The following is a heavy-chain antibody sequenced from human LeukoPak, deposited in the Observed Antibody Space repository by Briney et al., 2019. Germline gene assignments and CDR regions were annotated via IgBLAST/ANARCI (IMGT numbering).Heavy chain of an antibody. CDR1: GFTFSSYE. D-gene: IGHD3-10*01. CDR2: ISTTGTTI. V-gene: IGHV3-48*03. CDR3: ARGGTYYRSGNTYFDY. J-gene: IGHJ4*02. Sequence: PGGSLRLSCAASGFTFSSYEMNWVRQAPGKWLEWISYISTTGTTIYYADSVKGRFTISRDNAKNSLFLQMNSLRAEDTAVYYCARGGTYYRSGNTYFDYWGQGTLVTVSS.